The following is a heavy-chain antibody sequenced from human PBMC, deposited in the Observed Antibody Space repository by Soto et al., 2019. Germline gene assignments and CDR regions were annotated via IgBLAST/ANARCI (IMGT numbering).Heavy chain of an antibody. D-gene: IGHD3-16*01. CDR2: INAGNGNT. CDR1: GYTFTSYA. CDR3: ARDGNGFLHLGELYPYYFDY. J-gene: IGHJ4*02. Sequence: GASVKVSCKASGYTFTSYAMHWVRQAPGQRLEWMGWINAGNGNTKYSQKFQGRVTITRDTSASTAYMELSSLRSEDTAVYYCARDGNGFLHLGELYPYYFDYWGQGTLVTVSS. V-gene: IGHV1-3*01.